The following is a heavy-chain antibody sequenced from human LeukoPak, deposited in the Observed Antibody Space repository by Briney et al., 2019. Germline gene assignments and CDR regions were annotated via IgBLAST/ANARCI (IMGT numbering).Heavy chain of an antibody. CDR3: AKDSGYYGSGSYCDY. D-gene: IGHD3-10*01. J-gene: IGHJ4*02. Sequence: GGSLRLSCAASGFTFSDYYMGWIRQAPGKGLESVSYISSSGSTMYYADSVKGRFTISRDNAKNSLYLQMNSLRAEDTALYYCAKDSGYYGSGSYCDYWGQGTLVTVSS. V-gene: IGHV3-11*01. CDR2: ISSSGSTM. CDR1: GFTFSDYY.